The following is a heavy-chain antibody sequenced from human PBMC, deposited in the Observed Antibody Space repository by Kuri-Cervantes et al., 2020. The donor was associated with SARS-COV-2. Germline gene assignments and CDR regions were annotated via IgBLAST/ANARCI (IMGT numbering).Heavy chain of an antibody. J-gene: IGHJ6*02. Sequence: GGSLRLSCAASGFTFSSYAMSWVRQAPGKGLEWVSAISGSGGSTYYADSVKGRFTISRDNSKNTLYLQMNSLGAEDTAVYYCAKSGYSSSSYYYYYGMDVWGQGTTVTVSS. V-gene: IGHV3-23*01. CDR3: AKSGYSSSSYYYYYGMDV. CDR1: GFTFSSYA. D-gene: IGHD6-6*01. CDR2: ISGSGGST.